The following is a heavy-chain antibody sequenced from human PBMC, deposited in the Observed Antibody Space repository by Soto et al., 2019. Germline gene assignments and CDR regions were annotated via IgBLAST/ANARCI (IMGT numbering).Heavy chain of an antibody. CDR3: ARDTTRLAH. Sequence: RDFDVTRVRQIPGKGLEWIASISSGAFTISYAAAVKGRFTISRDDGHNSLFLQMDSLRAEDTALYYCARDTTRLAHWGQETLVTVSS. CDR1: RDFD. D-gene: IGHD2-2*01. J-gene: IGHJ4*02. CDR2: ISSGAFTI. V-gene: IGHV3-11*01.